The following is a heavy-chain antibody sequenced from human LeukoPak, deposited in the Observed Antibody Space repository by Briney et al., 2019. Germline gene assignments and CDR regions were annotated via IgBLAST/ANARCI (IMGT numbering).Heavy chain of an antibody. D-gene: IGHD6-6*01. J-gene: IGHJ4*02. Sequence: SLRLSCAASGFTFSSAWMSWVRQAPGKGLEWVGRVKSKIDGETTDYAAPVKGRFTISRDDSENTLYLQMNSLKTEDTAVYYCTSDVPISMAHSFDYWGQGTLVTVSS. V-gene: IGHV3-15*01. CDR1: GFTFSSAW. CDR2: VKSKIDGETT. CDR3: TSDVPISMAHSFDY.